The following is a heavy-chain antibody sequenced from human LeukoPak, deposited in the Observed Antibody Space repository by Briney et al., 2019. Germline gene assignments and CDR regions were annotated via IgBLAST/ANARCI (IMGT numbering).Heavy chain of an antibody. CDR1: GFTFSGSA. D-gene: IGHD6-19*01. J-gene: IGHJ4*02. Sequence: GGSLKLSCAASGFTFSGSAMHWVRQASGKGLEWVGRIRSKANSYATAYAASVKGRFTISRDDSKNTAYLQMNSLKTEDTAVYYCTSARDSVAGTFNDYWGQGTLVTVSS. V-gene: IGHV3-73*01. CDR2: IRSKANSYAT. CDR3: TSARDSVAGTFNDY.